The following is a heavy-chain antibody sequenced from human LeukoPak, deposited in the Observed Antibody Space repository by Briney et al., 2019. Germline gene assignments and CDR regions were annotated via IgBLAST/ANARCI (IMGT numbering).Heavy chain of an antibody. CDR1: GFTVSSNY. V-gene: IGHV3-53*01. D-gene: IGHD5-12*01. CDR3: ATTAGLYSGYELDAFDI. Sequence: QPGGSLRLSCAASGFTVSSNYMSWVRQAPGKGLEWVSVIYSGGSTYYADSVKGRFTISRDNSKNTLYLQMNSLRAEDTAVYYCATTAGLYSGYELDAFDIWGQGTMVTVSS. J-gene: IGHJ3*02. CDR2: IYSGGST.